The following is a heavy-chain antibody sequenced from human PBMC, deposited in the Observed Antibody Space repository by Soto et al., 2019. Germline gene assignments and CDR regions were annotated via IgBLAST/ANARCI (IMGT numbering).Heavy chain of an antibody. D-gene: IGHD3-9*01. CDR3: ASTMAYYDILTGYYGQDDAFDI. Sequence: GPSVKVSCKASGYTFTSYAMHWVRQAPGQRLEWMGWINAGNGNTKYSQKFQGRVTITRDTSASTAYMELSSLRSEDTAVYYCASTMAYYDILTGYYGQDDAFDIWGQGTMVTV. J-gene: IGHJ3*02. CDR2: INAGNGNT. CDR1: GYTFTSYA. V-gene: IGHV1-3*01.